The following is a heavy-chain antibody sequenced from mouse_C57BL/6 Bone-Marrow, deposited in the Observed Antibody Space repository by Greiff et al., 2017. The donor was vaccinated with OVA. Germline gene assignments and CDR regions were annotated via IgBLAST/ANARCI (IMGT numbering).Heavy chain of an antibody. Sequence: VQLKESGPELVKPGASVKMSCKASGYTFTDYNMHWVKQSHGKSLEWIGYINPNNGGTSYNQKFKGKATLTVNKSSSTAYMELRSLTSEDSAVYYCGYDVDAMDYWGQGTSVTVSS. CDR2: INPNNGGT. D-gene: IGHD2-12*01. CDR1: GYTFTDYN. V-gene: IGHV1-22*01. J-gene: IGHJ4*01. CDR3: GYDVDAMDY.